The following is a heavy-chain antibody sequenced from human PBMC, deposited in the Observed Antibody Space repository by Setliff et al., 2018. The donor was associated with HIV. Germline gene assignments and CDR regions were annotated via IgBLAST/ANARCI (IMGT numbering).Heavy chain of an antibody. CDR1: GYRFTDYY. CDR3: ARDYLHVFDI. V-gene: IGHV1-2*02. Sequence: GASVKVSCKASGYRFTDYYIHWVRQAPGQGLEWMGWINPNSGGTNYAQKFQGRVTMTRDTSINTVYMELSSLKSDDTAVYYCARDYLHVFDIWGQGTMVTVSS. J-gene: IGHJ3*02. CDR2: INPNSGGT.